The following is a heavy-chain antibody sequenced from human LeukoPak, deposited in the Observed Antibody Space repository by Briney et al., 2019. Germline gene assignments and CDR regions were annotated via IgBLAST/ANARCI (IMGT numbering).Heavy chain of an antibody. CDR2: ISTDGDNK. D-gene: IGHD3-22*01. CDR1: GFTFSSYA. Sequence: GGSLRLSCAASGFTFSSYAMNWVRQAPGEGLEWVAVISTDGDNKYYADSVKGRFTISRDNSKNTLYLQMNSLRAEDTAVYYCAKDLFLGLYDSSGYYVRARNAFDYWGQGTLVTVSS. CDR3: AKDLFLGLYDSSGYYVRARNAFDY. V-gene: IGHV3-30-3*01. J-gene: IGHJ4*02.